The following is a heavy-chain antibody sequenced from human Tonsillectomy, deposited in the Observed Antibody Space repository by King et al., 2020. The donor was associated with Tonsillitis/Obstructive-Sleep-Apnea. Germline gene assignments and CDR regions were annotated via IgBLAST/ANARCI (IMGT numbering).Heavy chain of an antibody. J-gene: IGHJ4*02. V-gene: IGHV3-30*04. D-gene: IGHD3-10*01. CDR1: GFTFNTYA. CDR2: ISYDGSTK. Sequence: VQLVESGGGVVQPGRSLRLSCAASGFTFNTYAVHWVRQAPGKGLEWVAVISYDGSTKYYADSVKGRFTISRDNSKNTLYLQMNSLRAEDTAVYYCAKNYYGSGRLPVVDSWGQGTLVTVSS. CDR3: AKNYYGSGRLPVVDS.